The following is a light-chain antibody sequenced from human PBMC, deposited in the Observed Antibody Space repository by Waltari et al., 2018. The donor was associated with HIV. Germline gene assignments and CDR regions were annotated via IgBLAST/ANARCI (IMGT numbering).Light chain of an antibody. CDR3: AAWDDTLNGWV. CDR2: YDD. J-gene: IGLJ3*02. CDR1: SSNIGNNA. Sequence: QSVLTQPPSVSAAPRQRVTISCSGSSSNIGNNAVNWYQQLPGKAPNLFIYYDDLLPSVVSDRFSVSKSGTSASLAISGLQSEDEADYYCAAWDDTLNGWVFGGGTKLTVL. V-gene: IGLV1-36*01.